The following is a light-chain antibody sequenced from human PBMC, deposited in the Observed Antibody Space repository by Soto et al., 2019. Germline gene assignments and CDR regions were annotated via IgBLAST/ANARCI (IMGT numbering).Light chain of an antibody. V-gene: IGKV4-1*01. CDR1: QSVLYGSNTKNY. CDR3: QQYYGIPRT. CDR2: WAS. J-gene: IGKJ2*01. Sequence: DIVMTQSPDSLAVSLGERATINCRSSQSVLYGSNTKNYLAWYQQKPGQPPKLLIYWASTRESGVPDRFSGSGSGTDFTLTISSLQAEDVAVYYCQQYYGIPRTFGQGTKLEIK.